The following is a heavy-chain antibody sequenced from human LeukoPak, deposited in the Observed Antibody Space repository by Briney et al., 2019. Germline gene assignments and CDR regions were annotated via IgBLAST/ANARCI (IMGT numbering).Heavy chain of an antibody. CDR2: IYYSGST. CDR3: ARDWDDYVWGSYRPNPFDY. Sequence: SETLSLTCTVSGGSISSSSYYWGWIRQPPGKGLEWIGSIYYSGSTYYNPSLKSRVTISVDTSKNQFSLKLSSVTAADTAVYYCARDWDDYVWGSYRPNPFDYWGQGTLVTVSS. J-gene: IGHJ4*02. CDR1: GGSISSSSYY. D-gene: IGHD3-16*02. V-gene: IGHV4-39*07.